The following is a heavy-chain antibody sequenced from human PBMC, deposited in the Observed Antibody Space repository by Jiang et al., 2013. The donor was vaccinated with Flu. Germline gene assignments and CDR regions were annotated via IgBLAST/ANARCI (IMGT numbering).Heavy chain of an antibody. J-gene: IGHJ5*02. CDR1: GFTFSRYW. V-gene: IGHV3-7*03. Sequence: QLLESGGGLVQPGGSLGLSCAVSGFTFSRYWMSWVRQAPGKGPQWVANIKQDGSEKYYVDSLKGRFTISRDNAKSSLYLQMNSLRAEDTAVYYCVRGPYGTTCSGSNCYESWGQGTLVTVSS. CDR3: VRGPYGTTCSGSNCYES. CDR2: IKQDGSEK. D-gene: IGHD2-15*01.